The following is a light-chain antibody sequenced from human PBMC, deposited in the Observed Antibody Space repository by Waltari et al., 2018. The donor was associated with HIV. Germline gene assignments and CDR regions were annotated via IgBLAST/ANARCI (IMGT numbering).Light chain of an antibody. CDR2: RAS. Sequence: PGERVTLSCRASETIRSNLAWYQQKPGQAPRPLIYRASSRATGIPARFSGSGSGTEFTLTISSLQSEDFALYYCQQYNIFPLTFGGGTKVEIK. V-gene: IGKV3-15*01. CDR3: QQYNIFPLT. J-gene: IGKJ4*01. CDR1: ETIRSN.